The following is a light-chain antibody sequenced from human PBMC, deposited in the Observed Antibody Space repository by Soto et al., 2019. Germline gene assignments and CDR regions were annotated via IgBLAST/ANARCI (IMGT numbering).Light chain of an antibody. J-gene: IGLJ2*01. CDR3: SSYTSSSTLEV. V-gene: IGLV2-14*01. Sequence: ALTQPASVSGSPGQSITISCTGTSSDVGGYNYVSWYQQHPGKAPKLMIYDVSNRPSGVSNRFSGSKSGNTASLTISGLQAEDEADYYCSSYTSSSTLEVFGGGTQLTVL. CDR1: SSDVGGYNY. CDR2: DVS.